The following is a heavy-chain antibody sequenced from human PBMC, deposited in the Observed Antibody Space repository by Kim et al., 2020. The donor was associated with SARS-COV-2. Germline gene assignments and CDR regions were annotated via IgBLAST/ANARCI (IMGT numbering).Heavy chain of an antibody. CDR3: ARVRRGYSYGYDGDAFDI. V-gene: IGHV3-30*04. Sequence: GGSLRLSCAASGFTFSSYAMHWVRQAPGKGLEWVAVISYDGSNKYYADSVKGRFTISRDNSKNTLYLQMNSLRAEDTAVYYCARVRRGYSYGYDGDAFDIWGQGTMVTVSS. CDR2: ISYDGSNK. CDR1: GFTFSSYA. D-gene: IGHD5-18*01. J-gene: IGHJ3*02.